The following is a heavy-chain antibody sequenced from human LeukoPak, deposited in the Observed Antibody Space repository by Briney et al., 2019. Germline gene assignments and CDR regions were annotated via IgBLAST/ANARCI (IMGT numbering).Heavy chain of an antibody. CDR1: GFTFSSYG. CDR2: ISYDGSNK. J-gene: IGHJ6*02. Sequence: GGSLRLSCAASGFTFSSYGMHWVRQAPGKGLEWVAVISYDGSNKYYADSVKGRFTISRDNSKNTLYLQMNSLRAEDTAVYYCAKDISPHYYYYYGMDVWGQGTTVTVSS. CDR3: AKDISPHYYYYYGMDV. V-gene: IGHV3-30*18. D-gene: IGHD3-10*01.